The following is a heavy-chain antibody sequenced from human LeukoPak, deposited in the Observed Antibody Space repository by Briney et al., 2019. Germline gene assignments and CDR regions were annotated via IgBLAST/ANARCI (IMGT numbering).Heavy chain of an antibody. V-gene: IGHV3-7*01. Sequence: GGSLRLSCAASGFTFSDYYMSWIRQAPGKGLEWVANIKQDGTEKYYVDSVKGRFTISRDYARNSLYLQLNSLRAEDTAVYYCARLSEMFRGPQVIYYFDYWGQGTLVTVSS. CDR2: IKQDGTEK. D-gene: IGHD3-10*01. CDR1: GFTFSDYY. J-gene: IGHJ4*02. CDR3: ARLSEMFRGPQVIYYFDY.